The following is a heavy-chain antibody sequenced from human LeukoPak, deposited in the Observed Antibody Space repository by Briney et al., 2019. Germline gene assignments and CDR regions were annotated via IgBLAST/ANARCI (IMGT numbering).Heavy chain of an antibody. CDR1: GYTFTGYY. J-gene: IGHJ5*02. D-gene: IGHD5-24*01. CDR3: ARDFRDGLNWFDP. Sequence: ASVKVTCKASGYTFTGYYMHWVRQAPGQGLEWMGWINPNSGGTNYAQKFQGRVTMTRDTSISTAYMELSRLRSDDTAVYYCARDFRDGLNWFDPWGQGTLVTVSS. CDR2: INPNSGGT. V-gene: IGHV1-2*02.